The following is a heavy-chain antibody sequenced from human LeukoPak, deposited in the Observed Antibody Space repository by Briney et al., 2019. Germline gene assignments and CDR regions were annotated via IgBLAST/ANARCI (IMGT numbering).Heavy chain of an antibody. CDR2: IGVSGADS. V-gene: IGHV3-23*01. CDR1: GSAFSTYD. J-gene: IGHJ2*01. CDR3: AKGGGGWYFDL. D-gene: IGHD3-16*01. Sequence: GGSLTLSCEASGSAFSTYDMTWVRQTPRQGLEWVSTIGVSGADSYYEDSVKGRFTISRDNSKNTLYLHMNSLRAEDTALYSCAKGGGGWYFDLWGRGTLVTVSS.